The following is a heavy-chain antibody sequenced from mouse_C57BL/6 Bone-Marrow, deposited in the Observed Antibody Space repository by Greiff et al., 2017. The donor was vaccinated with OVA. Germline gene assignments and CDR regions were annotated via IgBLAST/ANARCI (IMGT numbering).Heavy chain of an antibody. J-gene: IGHJ2*01. CDR1: GYSFTDYH. CDR3: ARHYYGSSYGYFDY. CDR2: INPNYGTT. Sequence: EVKLMESGPELVKPGASVKISCKASGYSFTDYHMNWVKQSNGKSLEWIGVINPNYGTTSYNQKFKGKATLTVDQSSSTAYMQLNSLTSEDSAVYYCARHYYGSSYGYFDYWGQGTTLTVSS. D-gene: IGHD1-1*01. V-gene: IGHV1-39*01.